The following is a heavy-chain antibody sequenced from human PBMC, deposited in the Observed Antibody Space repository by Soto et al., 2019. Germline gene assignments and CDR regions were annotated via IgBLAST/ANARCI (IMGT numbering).Heavy chain of an antibody. CDR1: GGSISSSSYY. D-gene: IGHD2-2*02. CDR3: AIQLLYVETNYYYYGMDV. CDR2: IYYSGST. J-gene: IGHJ6*02. Sequence: PSETLSLTCTVSGGSISSSSYYWGWIRQPPGKGLEWIGSIYYSGSTYYNPSLESRVTISVDTSKNQFSLKLSSVTAADTAVYYCAIQLLYVETNYYYYGMDVWGQGTTVTVSS. V-gene: IGHV4-39*01.